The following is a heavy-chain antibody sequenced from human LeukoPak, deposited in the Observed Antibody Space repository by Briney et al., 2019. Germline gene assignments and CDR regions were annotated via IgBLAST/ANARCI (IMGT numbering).Heavy chain of an antibody. J-gene: IGHJ4*02. CDR1: GYTFSSFD. CDR2: IIPIFGTA. Sequence: SVKASCKASGYTFSSFDIHWVRQAPGQGLEWMGGIIPIFGTANYAQKFQGRVTITADKSTSTAYMELSSLRSEDTAVYYCARSSIIAAAGPYYFDYWGQGTLVTVSS. D-gene: IGHD6-13*01. V-gene: IGHV1-69*06. CDR3: ARSSIIAAAGPYYFDY.